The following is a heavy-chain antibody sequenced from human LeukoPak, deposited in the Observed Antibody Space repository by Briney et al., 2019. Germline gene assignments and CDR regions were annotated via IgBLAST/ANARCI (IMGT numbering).Heavy chain of an antibody. V-gene: IGHV3-21*01. CDR3: AREGSTVSFDY. D-gene: IGHD4-11*01. Sequence: GGSLRLSCAASGFTFSSYSMNWVRQAPGKGLEWVSSIGSSSSYIYYADSVKGRFTISRDNAKNSLYLQMNSLRAEDTAVYYCAREGSTVSFDYWGQGTLVTVSS. CDR2: IGSSSSYI. J-gene: IGHJ4*02. CDR1: GFTFSSYS.